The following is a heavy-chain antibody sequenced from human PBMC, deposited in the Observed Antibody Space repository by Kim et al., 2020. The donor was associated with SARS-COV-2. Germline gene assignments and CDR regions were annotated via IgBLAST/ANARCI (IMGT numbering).Heavy chain of an antibody. V-gene: IGHV3-11*05. J-gene: IGHJ4*03. CDR2: ISSSGTYK. D-gene: IGHD6-19*01. Sequence: GGSLRLSCAASGFTFSDYYMSWIRQAPGKGLEWVSYISSSGTYKNYTDSVKGRFTISRDNAKNAVFLQMNSLRAEDTAVYYCARGGVRSGPFDNWGPGNL. CDR3: ARGGVRSGPFDN. CDR1: GFTFSDYY.